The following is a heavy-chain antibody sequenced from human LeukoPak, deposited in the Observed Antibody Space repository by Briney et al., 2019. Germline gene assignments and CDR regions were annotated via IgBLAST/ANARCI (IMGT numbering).Heavy chain of an antibody. Sequence: ASVKVSCKASGYTFTSYGISWVRQAPGQGLEWMGRLNPNIGGTNHAQKFQGRVTMTRDTSTDTAYMHLSSLRSTDTAVYFCARALGVGFGQNAYYFDHWGQGTLVTVSS. J-gene: IGHJ4*02. CDR1: GYTFTSYG. V-gene: IGHV1-2*06. CDR3: ARALGVGFGQNAYYFDH. CDR2: LNPNIGGT. D-gene: IGHD1-26*01.